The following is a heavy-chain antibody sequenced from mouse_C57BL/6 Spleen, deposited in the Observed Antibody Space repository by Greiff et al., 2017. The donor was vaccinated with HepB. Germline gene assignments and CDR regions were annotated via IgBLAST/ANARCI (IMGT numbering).Heavy chain of an antibody. D-gene: IGHD2-5*01. CDR2: IDPENGDT. J-gene: IGHJ3*01. V-gene: IGHV14-4*01. CDR3: TTGNSNPFAY. CDR1: GFNIKDDY. Sequence: VQLQQSGAELVRPGASVKLSCTASGFNIKDDYMHWVKQRPEQGLEWIGWIDPENGDTEYASKFQGKATITADTSSNTAYLQLSSLTSEDTAVYYCTTGNSNPFAYWGQGTLVTVSA.